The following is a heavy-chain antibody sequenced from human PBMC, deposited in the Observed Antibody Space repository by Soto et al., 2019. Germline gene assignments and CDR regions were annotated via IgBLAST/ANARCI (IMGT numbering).Heavy chain of an antibody. J-gene: IGHJ4*02. V-gene: IGHV1-8*01. CDR2: MNPNSGNT. D-gene: IGHD3-9*01. CDR3: ATRLDILTGSDY. CDR1: GYTFTSYD. Sequence: QVQLVQSGAEVKKPGASVKVSCKASGYTFTSYDINWVRQATGQGLEWMGWMNPNSGNTGYAQKFQGRVTMTRNTSISTAYMELSSLRSEHAAVYYCATRLDILTGSDYWGQGTLVTVSS.